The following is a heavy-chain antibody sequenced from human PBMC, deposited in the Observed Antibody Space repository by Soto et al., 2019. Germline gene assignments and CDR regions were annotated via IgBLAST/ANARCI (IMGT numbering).Heavy chain of an antibody. CDR1: GFTFSSSA. J-gene: IGHJ4*02. CDR2: IVVASGNT. CDR3: AAATTVTTFDY. Sequence: RASVKVSCKASGFTFSSSAVQWVRQARGQRLEWIGWIVVASGNTNYAQKFQERVTITRDMSTSTAYMELSSLRSEDTAVYYCAAATTVTTFDYRGQGTLVTVSS. D-gene: IGHD4-17*01. V-gene: IGHV1-58*01.